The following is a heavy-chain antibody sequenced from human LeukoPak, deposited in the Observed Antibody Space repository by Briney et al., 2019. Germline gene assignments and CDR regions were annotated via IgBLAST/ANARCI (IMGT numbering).Heavy chain of an antibody. CDR1: GFTFSTYG. CDR2: IRDDGTIK. Sequence: GGSLRLSCAASGFTFSTYGMHWVRQAPGKGLEWVAFIRDDGTIKYYADSVKGRFTISRDNSKNTLYLQMNSLRAEDTAVYYCAKTGSSSWGYFDYWGQGTLVTVSS. D-gene: IGHD6-13*01. CDR3: AKTGSSSWGYFDY. V-gene: IGHV3-30*02. J-gene: IGHJ4*02.